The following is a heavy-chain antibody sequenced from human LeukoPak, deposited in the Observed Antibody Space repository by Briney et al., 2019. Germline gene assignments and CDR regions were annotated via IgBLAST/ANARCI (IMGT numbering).Heavy chain of an antibody. Sequence: SETLSFTCTVSAYSISSGYYWGWIRQPPGKGLEWIGSMYNSASPYYSPSLKSRVTISVDTTKNQFSLKLSSVTAADTAVYYCARGAFPYSKGGFDPWGQGTLVTVSS. J-gene: IGHJ5*02. V-gene: IGHV4-38-2*02. CDR1: AYSISSGYY. CDR3: ARGAFPYSKGGFDP. CDR2: MYNSASP. D-gene: IGHD6-13*01.